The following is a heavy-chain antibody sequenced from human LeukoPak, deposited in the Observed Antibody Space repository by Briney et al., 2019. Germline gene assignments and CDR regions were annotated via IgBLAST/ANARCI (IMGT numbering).Heavy chain of an antibody. CDR2: INPSGGST. CDR3: ARDRLSYNYYMDV. V-gene: IGHV1-46*01. Sequence: GASVKVSCKASGYTFTSYYMHWARQAPGQGLEWMGIINPSGGSTSYAQKFQGRVTMTRDTSTSTVYMELSSLRSEDTAVYYCARDRLSYNYYMDVWGKGTTVTVSS. J-gene: IGHJ6*03. CDR1: GYTFTSYY.